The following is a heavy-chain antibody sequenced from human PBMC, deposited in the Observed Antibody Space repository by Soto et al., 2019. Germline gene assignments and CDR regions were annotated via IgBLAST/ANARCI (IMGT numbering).Heavy chain of an antibody. V-gene: IGHV4-59*01. J-gene: IGHJ4*02. Sequence: SEARSLTCTGSGVSMSSYYWSGIRQPPGKGLEWIGYIYYSGSTNYNPSLKSRVTISLDTSKNQFSLKLSSVTAADTAVYYCARARGGYYDYWGQGTLVT. CDR3: ARARGGYYDY. CDR2: IYYSGST. CDR1: GVSMSSYY. D-gene: IGHD3-22*01.